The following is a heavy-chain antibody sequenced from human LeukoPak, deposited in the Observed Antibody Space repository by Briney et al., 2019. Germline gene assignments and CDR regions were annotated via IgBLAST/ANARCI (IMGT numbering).Heavy chain of an antibody. CDR2: ISYDGGEQ. V-gene: IGHV3-30*18. CDR1: GFTFSKYG. D-gene: IGHD3-9*01. Sequence: GGSLRLSCAASGFTFSKYGMHWVRQAPGKGLEWVAVISYDGGEQHYGDSVKGRFSISRDDSKSTIYLQMNSLTVEDTALYYCAKPRTFYDILTVSFQQWGQGTWVSVSS. J-gene: IGHJ1*01. CDR3: AKPRTFYDILTVSFQQ.